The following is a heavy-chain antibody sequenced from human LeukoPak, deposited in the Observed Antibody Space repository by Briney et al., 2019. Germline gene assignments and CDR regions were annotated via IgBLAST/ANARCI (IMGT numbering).Heavy chain of an antibody. CDR3: ARRRGDYYDSSGPNFDY. V-gene: IGHV1-46*03. CDR1: GYTFTSYY. J-gene: IGHJ4*02. Sequence: ASVKVSCKASGYTFTSYYMHWVRQAPGQGLEWMGIINPSGGSTSYAQKFQGRVTMTRDTSTSTVYMELSSLRSEDTAVYYCARRRGDYYDSSGPNFDYGGQGTLVTVSS. D-gene: IGHD3-22*01. CDR2: INPSGGST.